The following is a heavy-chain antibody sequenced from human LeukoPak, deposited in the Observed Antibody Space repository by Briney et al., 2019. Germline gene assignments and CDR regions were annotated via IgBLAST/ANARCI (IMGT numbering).Heavy chain of an antibody. V-gene: IGHV3-48*02. CDR3: ARGVPTYYDFWSGYYRDNYFDY. D-gene: IGHD3-3*01. Sequence: TGGSLRLSCADSGFTYSSYSMNWVRQAPGKVLEWVSYISSSSSTIYYADSVKGRFTISRDNAKNSLYLQVNSLRDGDTAVYYCARGVPTYYDFWSGYYRDNYFDYWGQGTLVTVSS. CDR1: GFTYSSYS. CDR2: ISSSSSTI. J-gene: IGHJ4*02.